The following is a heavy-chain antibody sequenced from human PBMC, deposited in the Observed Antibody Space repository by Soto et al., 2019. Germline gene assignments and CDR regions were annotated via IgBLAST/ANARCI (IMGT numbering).Heavy chain of an antibody. V-gene: IGHV3-73*01. J-gene: IGHJ5*02. Sequence: GGSLRLSCAASGFTFSGSAMHWVRQASGKGLEWVGRIRSKANSYATAYAASVKGRFTISRDDSKNTAYLQMNSLKTEDTAVYYCTRSYDFWSGYLPPGNPENWFDPWGQGT. CDR2: IRSKANSYAT. CDR3: TRSYDFWSGYLPPGNPENWFDP. CDR1: GFTFSGSA. D-gene: IGHD3-3*01.